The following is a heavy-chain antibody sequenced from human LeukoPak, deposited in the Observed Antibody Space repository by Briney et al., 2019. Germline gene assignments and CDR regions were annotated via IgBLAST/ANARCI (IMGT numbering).Heavy chain of an antibody. CDR3: AKDIVGLLGGGDAFDT. D-gene: IGHD3-10*01. V-gene: IGHV3-9*01. CDR2: ISWNSGSI. Sequence: GGSLRLSCAAPGFTFDDYAMHWVRHAPGKGLEWVSGISWNSGSIGYADSVKGRFTISRDNAKNSLYLQMNSLRAEDTALYYCAKDIVGLLGGGDAFDTWGQGTMVTVSS. CDR1: GFTFDDYA. J-gene: IGHJ3*02.